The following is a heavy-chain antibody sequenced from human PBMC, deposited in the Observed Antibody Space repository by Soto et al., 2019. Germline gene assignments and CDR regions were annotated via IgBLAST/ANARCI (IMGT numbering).Heavy chain of an antibody. Sequence: QVQLVESGGGVVQPARSLRLSCAASGFAFNSYAMHWIRQAPGKGLEWVAVISFNGTNKYYADSVKGRFTISRDNSKNTLYLQMSSMRAEETANYYCARVDYLYSTEISYYYRYGMDVWGQGTTVTVSS. CDR2: ISFNGTNK. CDR1: GFAFNSYA. D-gene: IGHD2-8*01. V-gene: IGHV3-30-3*01. CDR3: ARVDYLYSTEISYYYRYGMDV. J-gene: IGHJ6*02.